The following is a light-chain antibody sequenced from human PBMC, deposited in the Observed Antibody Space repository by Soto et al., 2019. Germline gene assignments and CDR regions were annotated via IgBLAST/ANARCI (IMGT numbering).Light chain of an antibody. V-gene: IGLV8-61*01. Sequence: QTVVTQEPSFSVSPGRTVTLTCGLSSGSVSTSYYPSWYQLTPDQAPRTLIYSTNTRSSGVPNRFSGSILENKAALTITGAQADDESDYYCVLYMGTGISVFGGGTKLTVL. CDR3: VLYMGTGISV. CDR1: SGSVSTSYY. CDR2: STN. J-gene: IGLJ3*02.